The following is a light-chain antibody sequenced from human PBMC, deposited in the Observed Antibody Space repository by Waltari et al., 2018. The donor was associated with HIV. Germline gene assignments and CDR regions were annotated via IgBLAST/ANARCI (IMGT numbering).Light chain of an antibody. Sequence: QVVLTQSPSASASLGASVKLTCTLSSGHTNYAIAWHQQQPEKGPRYLMRLSTNGSHTKGDGIPDSFSGSSSGAERYLTISSLQSEDEADYYCQTWGTGIVVFGGGTKLTVL. CDR2: LSTNGSH. J-gene: IGLJ2*01. CDR3: QTWGTGIVV. CDR1: SGHTNYA. V-gene: IGLV4-69*01.